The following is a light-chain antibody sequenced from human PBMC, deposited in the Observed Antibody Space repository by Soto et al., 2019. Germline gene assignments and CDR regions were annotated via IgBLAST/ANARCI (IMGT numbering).Light chain of an antibody. V-gene: IGLV4-69*01. CDR3: QTWGTGIVL. Sequence: QSVLTQSPSASASLGASIKLTCTLSSGHSSYAIAWHQQQPEKGPRYLMNLNSDGSHRKGDGIPDRFSGSSSGAERYLIISSLQSEDEGDYYCQTWGTGIVLFGGGTKVTVL. J-gene: IGLJ2*01. CDR1: SGHSSYA. CDR2: LNSDGSH.